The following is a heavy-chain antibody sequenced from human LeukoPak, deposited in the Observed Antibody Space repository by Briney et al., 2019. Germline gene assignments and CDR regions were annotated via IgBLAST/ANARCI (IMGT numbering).Heavy chain of an antibody. J-gene: IGHJ5*02. Sequence: GASVKVSCKASGYTFTSYGISWVRQAPGQGLEWMGWISAYNGNTNYAQKLQGRVTMTTDTSTSTAYMELRSLRSDDTAVYYCARGNFDWLQISNWFDPWGQGTLVTVSS. V-gene: IGHV1-18*01. D-gene: IGHD3-9*01. CDR1: GYTFTSYG. CDR3: ARGNFDWLQISNWFDP. CDR2: ISAYNGNT.